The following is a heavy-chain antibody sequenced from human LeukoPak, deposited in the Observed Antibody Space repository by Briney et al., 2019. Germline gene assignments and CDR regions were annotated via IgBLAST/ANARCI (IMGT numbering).Heavy chain of an antibody. Sequence: GGSLRLSCVASGFTFSSYAMHWVRQAPGKGLEYVSAISNNGGSTYYANSVKGRFTISRDNSKNTLSLQMGSLRAEDKAAYYCARGGSGSHLDYWGQGSLVTVSS. CDR2: ISNNGGST. V-gene: IGHV3-64*01. J-gene: IGHJ4*02. D-gene: IGHD1-26*01. CDR1: GFTFSSYA. CDR3: ARGGSGSHLDY.